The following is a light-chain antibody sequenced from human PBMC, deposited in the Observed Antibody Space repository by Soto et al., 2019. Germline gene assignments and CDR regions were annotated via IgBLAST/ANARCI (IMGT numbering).Light chain of an antibody. CDR1: QSVSSSY. V-gene: IGKV3-20*01. Sequence: ELVLTQSPGTLSLSPGARATLSCRASQSVSSSYLAWYQQKPGQAPRLLIYGASSRATGIPDRFSGSGSGTDFTLTISRLEPEDFAVYYCQQYCSSPLTFGGGTKVEIK. J-gene: IGKJ4*01. CDR2: GAS. CDR3: QQYCSSPLT.